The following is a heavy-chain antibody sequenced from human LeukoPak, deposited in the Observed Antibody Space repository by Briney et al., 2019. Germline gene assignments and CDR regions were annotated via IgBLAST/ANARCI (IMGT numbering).Heavy chain of an antibody. D-gene: IGHD4-17*01. V-gene: IGHV1-24*01. CDR2: FDPEDGET. CDR3: ATGVTTREFPLFSYFDY. J-gene: IGHJ4*02. CDR1: GYTLTELS. Sequence: ASVKVSCKVSGYTLTELSMHWVRQAPGKGLEWMGGFDPEDGETIYAQKFQGRVTMTEDTSTDTAYMELSSLRSEDTAVYYCATGVTTREFPLFSYFDYWGQGTLVTVSS.